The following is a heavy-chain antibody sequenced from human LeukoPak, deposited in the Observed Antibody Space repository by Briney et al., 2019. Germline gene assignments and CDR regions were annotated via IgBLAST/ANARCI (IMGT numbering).Heavy chain of an antibody. D-gene: IGHD3-9*01. V-gene: IGHV4-34*01. J-gene: IGHJ6*03. Sequence: SETLSLTCAVYGGSFSGYYWSWIRQPPGKGLEWIGEINHSGSTNYNPSLKSRVTISVDTSKNQFSLKLSSVTAADTAVYYCARGRNYDILTGYYRATRYCYYMDVWGKGTTVTVSS. CDR1: GGSFSGYY. CDR2: INHSGST. CDR3: ARGRNYDILTGYYRATRYCYYMDV.